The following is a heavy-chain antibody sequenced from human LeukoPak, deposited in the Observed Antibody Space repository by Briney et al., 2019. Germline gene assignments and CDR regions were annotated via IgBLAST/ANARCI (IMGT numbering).Heavy chain of an antibody. Sequence: SVKVSCKASGGTFSNYAITWVRQAPGQGLQWVGRVVPIFETTSYAQNFQGRATVSADESTNTAYMELNNLQSEDTAVYYCARDQGMLATWGWFDPWGQGTLVTVSS. CDR1: GGTFSNYA. CDR3: ARDQGMLATWGWFDP. V-gene: IGHV1-69*13. CDR2: VVPIFETT. D-gene: IGHD5-12*01. J-gene: IGHJ5*02.